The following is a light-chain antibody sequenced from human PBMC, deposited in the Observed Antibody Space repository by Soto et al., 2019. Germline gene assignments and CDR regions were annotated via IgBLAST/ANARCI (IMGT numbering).Light chain of an antibody. CDR1: QSLLHSNGYNY. Sequence: DIVMTQSPLSLPVTPGEPASISCRSSQSLLHSNGYNYLDWYLQKPGQSPQLLIYLGSNRASGVPVRFSGSGSGTDFTLKISRVEAEDVGVYYCMQALQTIFTFGPGTKVDIK. CDR2: LGS. V-gene: IGKV2-28*01. J-gene: IGKJ3*01. CDR3: MQALQTIFT.